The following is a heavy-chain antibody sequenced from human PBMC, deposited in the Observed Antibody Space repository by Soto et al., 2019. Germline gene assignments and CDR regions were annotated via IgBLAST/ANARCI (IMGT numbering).Heavy chain of an antibody. CDR1: GFSLSTSDVG. Sequence: SGPTLVNPTQTLTLTCTFSGFSLSTSDVGVGWIRQPPGKALEWLAIIYWDDDKRYSPSLKSRLTITKDTSKNQVVLTVTNMDPVDTATYYCAQSKYSRSSFDYWGQGTLVTVSS. D-gene: IGHD6-6*01. CDR3: AQSKYSRSSFDY. J-gene: IGHJ4*02. CDR2: IYWDDDK. V-gene: IGHV2-5*02.